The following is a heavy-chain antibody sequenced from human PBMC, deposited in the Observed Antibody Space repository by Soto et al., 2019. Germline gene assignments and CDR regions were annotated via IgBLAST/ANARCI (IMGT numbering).Heavy chain of an antibody. V-gene: IGHV3-30*18. J-gene: IGHJ6*02. CDR3: AKDREQLVPNYYYGMDV. D-gene: IGHD6-6*01. CDR2: ISYDGSNK. Sequence: GGSLRLSCAASGFTFSSYGMHWVRQAPGKGLEWVAVISYDGSNKYYADSVKGRFTISRDNSKNTLYLQMNSLRAEDTAAYYCAKDREQLVPNYYYGMDVWGQGTTVTVSS. CDR1: GFTFSSYG.